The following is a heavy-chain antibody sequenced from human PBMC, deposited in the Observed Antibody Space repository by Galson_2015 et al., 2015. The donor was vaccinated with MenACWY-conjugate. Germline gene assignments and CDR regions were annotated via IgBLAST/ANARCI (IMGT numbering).Heavy chain of an antibody. Sequence: QSGAEVKKPGESLKISCKGSGYTFTSNWIGWMRQMPGKGLEWMGIIYPGDSDTRYTPSFQGHVTISADKSINTAYLQWGSLEASDTAMYYCARQGFGSSSLDYWGQGTLVTVSS. CDR2: IYPGDSDT. J-gene: IGHJ4*02. CDR3: ARQGFGSSSLDY. D-gene: IGHD6-6*01. V-gene: IGHV5-51*01. CDR1: GYTFTSNW.